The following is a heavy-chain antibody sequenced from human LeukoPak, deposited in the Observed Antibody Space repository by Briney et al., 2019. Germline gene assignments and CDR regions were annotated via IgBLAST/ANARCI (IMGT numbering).Heavy chain of an antibody. J-gene: IGHJ4*02. D-gene: IGHD3-22*01. Sequence: GGSLRLSCIASGFTLGSHGMFWVRQAPGKGLEWVTFISYDGSNKYYGESMKGRFTISRDNSKNTLYLQMNSLRAEDTAVYYCAKDRGLGTMMVLPYWGQGTLVTVSS. CDR3: AKDRGLGTMMVLPY. CDR1: GFTLGSHG. V-gene: IGHV3-30*02. CDR2: ISYDGSNK.